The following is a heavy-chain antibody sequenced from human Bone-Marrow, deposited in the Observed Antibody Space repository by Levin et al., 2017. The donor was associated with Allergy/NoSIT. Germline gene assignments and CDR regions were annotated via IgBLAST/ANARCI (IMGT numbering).Heavy chain of an antibody. J-gene: IGHJ3*02. Sequence: KSGESLKISCKASGYTFTNFGISWVRQAPGQGLQWMGWITVYNGNTNYAQRLQGRVTMTTDTSTSTAYMELTSLRSDDTAVYYCARERTDSLTGDYSGADALDIWGQGTMITVSS. CDR2: ITVYNGNT. V-gene: IGHV1-18*01. CDR3: ARERTDSLTGDYSGADALDI. D-gene: IGHD3-9*01. CDR1: GYTFTNFG.